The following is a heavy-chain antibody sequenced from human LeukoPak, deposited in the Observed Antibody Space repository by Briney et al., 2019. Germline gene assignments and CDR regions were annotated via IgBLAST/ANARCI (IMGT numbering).Heavy chain of an antibody. D-gene: IGHD3-9*01. CDR2: TSFDGSNK. CDR1: GFTFRSYA. V-gene: IGHV3-30-3*01. Sequence: GGSLRLSCAASGFTFRSYAMHWVRQAPGKGLEWVAATSFDGSNKFYADSVKGRFTISRDNSKTMLYLQMSSLRTEDTAVYYCAREIFYGLDIWGQGTTVTVSS. CDR3: AREIFYGLDI. J-gene: IGHJ6*02.